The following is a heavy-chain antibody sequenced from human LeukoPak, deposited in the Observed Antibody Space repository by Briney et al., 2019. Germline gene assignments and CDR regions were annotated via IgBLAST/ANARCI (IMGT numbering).Heavy chain of an antibody. J-gene: IGHJ4*02. CDR1: GGSISSYC. Sequence: SETLSLTCTVSGGSISSYCWSWNRQPPGKGLEWIGYIYYSGSNNYNPSLKSRVTISVDTSKSQFSLKLSSVTAADTAVYYCASSITIFRVVNILFNWGQGTLVTVSS. D-gene: IGHD3-3*01. CDR2: IYYSGSN. V-gene: IGHV4-59*01. CDR3: ASSITIFRVVNILFN.